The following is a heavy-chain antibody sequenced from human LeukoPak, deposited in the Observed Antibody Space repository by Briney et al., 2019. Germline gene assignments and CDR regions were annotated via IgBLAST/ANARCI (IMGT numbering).Heavy chain of an antibody. D-gene: IGHD3-16*02. CDR1: GFTFSNYA. J-gene: IGHJ4*02. CDR3: AKDWLGLGELSYPFDY. V-gene: IGHV3-23*01. Sequence: GGSLRLSCAASGFTFSNYAMNWVRQAPGKGLEWVSAISGSGGSTYHADSVKGRFTISRDNSKNTLYLQMNSLRAEDTAVYYCAKDWLGLGELSYPFDYWGQGTLVTVSS. CDR2: ISGSGGST.